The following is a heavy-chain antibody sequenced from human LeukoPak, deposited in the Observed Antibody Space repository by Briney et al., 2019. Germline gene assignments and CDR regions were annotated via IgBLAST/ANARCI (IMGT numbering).Heavy chain of an antibody. Sequence: SETLSLTCTVSGGSISSYYWSWIRQPPGKGLEWIGYIYYSGSTNHNPSLKSRVTISVDTSKNQFSLKLSSVTAADTAVYYCARVPFPTHLHKHYGSGSYYYYYGMDVWGQGTTVTVSS. CDR1: GGSISSYY. CDR3: ARVPFPTHLHKHYGSGSYYYYYGMDV. D-gene: IGHD3-10*01. V-gene: IGHV4-59*01. CDR2: IYYSGST. J-gene: IGHJ6*02.